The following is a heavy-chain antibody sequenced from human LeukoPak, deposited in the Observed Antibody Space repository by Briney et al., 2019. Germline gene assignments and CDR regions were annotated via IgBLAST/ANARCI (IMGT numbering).Heavy chain of an antibody. J-gene: IGHJ4*02. CDR2: IYYSGST. CDR1: GGSISSYY. Sequence: SETLSLTCTVSGGSISSYYWSWIRQPPGKGLEWIGYIYYSGSTNYNPSLKSRVTISVDTSKNQFSLKLSSVTAADTAVYYCARVSGYDSFRVDYWGQGTLVTVSS. V-gene: IGHV4-59*01. CDR3: ARVSGYDSFRVDY. D-gene: IGHD5-12*01.